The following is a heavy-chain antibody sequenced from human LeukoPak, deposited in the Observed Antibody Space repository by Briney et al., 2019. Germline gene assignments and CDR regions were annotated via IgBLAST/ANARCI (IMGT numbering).Heavy chain of an antibody. V-gene: IGHV3-23*01. D-gene: IGHD4-17*01. CDR3: AKAGGDYDRGFDY. CDR2: ISGSGGST. J-gene: IGHJ4*02. Sequence: GGSLRLSCAASGFTFSSYAMSWVRQAPGKGLEWVSAISGSGGSTYYADSVKGRFTISRDNSKNTLYLQMNSLRAEDTAVYYGAKAGGDYDRGFDYWGQGTLVTVSS. CDR1: GFTFSSYA.